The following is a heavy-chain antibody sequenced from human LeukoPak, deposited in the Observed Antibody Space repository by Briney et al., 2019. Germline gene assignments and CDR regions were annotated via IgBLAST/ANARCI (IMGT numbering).Heavy chain of an antibody. CDR2: ISGSGGST. D-gene: IGHD6-19*01. CDR3: AKAPRYSSGWSGGGYYFDY. Sequence: GGSLRLSCAASGFPFSSYAMSWVRQAPGKGMVWVSAISGSGGSTYYADSVKGRFTITRDNSKNTLYLQMNSLRAEDTAVYYCAKAPRYSSGWSGGGYYFDYWGQGTLVTVSS. J-gene: IGHJ4*02. CDR1: GFPFSSYA. V-gene: IGHV3-23*01.